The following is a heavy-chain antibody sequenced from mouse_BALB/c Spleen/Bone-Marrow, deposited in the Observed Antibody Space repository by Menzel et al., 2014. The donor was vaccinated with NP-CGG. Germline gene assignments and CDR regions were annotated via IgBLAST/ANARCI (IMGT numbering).Heavy chain of an antibody. CDR3: AKPDYYGYVDGFAY. J-gene: IGHJ3*01. Sequence: QVQLQQSGPGLVSPSQRLSITCTVSGFSLISYGVSWVRRPPGKALEWLGIIWGDGSTNYHSALISRLTISKDNSKSQVFLRLNSLQTDDTATYYCAKPDYYGYVDGFAYWGQGTLVTVSA. D-gene: IGHD2-2*01. V-gene: IGHV2-3*01. CDR1: GFSLISYG. CDR2: IWGDGST.